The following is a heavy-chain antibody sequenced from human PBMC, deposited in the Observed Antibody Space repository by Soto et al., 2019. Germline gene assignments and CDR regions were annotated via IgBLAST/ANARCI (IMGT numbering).Heavy chain of an antibody. Sequence: QVQLVESGGGLVKPGGSLRLSCAASGFTFSDYYMSWIRQAPGKGLEWVSYISSSSSYTNYADSVKGRFTISRDNAKNSLYLQMNSLRAEDTAVYYCARRRLLLRRVAFDIWGQGTMVTVSS. J-gene: IGHJ3*02. V-gene: IGHV3-11*06. CDR3: ARRRLLLRRVAFDI. D-gene: IGHD3-22*01. CDR2: ISSSSSYT. CDR1: GFTFSDYY.